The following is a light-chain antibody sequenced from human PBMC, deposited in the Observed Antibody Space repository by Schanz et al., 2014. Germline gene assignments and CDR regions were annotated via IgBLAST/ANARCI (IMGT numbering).Light chain of an antibody. Sequence: QSALTQPASVSGSPGQSITISCTGTSSDVGGYNFVSWYQQHPGKVPKLLIFEVSQRPSGVPDRFSGSKSGNTASLTISGLQAEEEADYYCSSFGGSNNPPWVFGGGTKLPVL. CDR1: SSDVGGYNF. J-gene: IGLJ3*02. CDR2: EVS. V-gene: IGLV2-8*01. CDR3: SSFGGSNNPPWV.